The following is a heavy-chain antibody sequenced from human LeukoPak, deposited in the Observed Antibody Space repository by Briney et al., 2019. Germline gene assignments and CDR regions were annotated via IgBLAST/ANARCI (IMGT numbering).Heavy chain of an antibody. CDR2: ITSGGDYI. V-gene: IGHV3-21*01. D-gene: IGHD3-9*01. J-gene: IGHJ4*02. CDR3: ARGHYDVLAASYKWTPDY. Sequence: GGSLRLSCAASGFTFNTFNMNWVRQAPGKGLEWVSSITSGGDYIYYADSVKGRSTTSRDNAKHSRSLQLNSLRVEDTAVYYCARGHYDVLAASYKWTPDYWGQGTLVTVSS. CDR1: GFTFNTFN.